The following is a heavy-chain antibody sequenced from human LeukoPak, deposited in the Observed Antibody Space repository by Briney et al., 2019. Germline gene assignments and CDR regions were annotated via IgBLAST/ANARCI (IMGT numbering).Heavy chain of an antibody. V-gene: IGHV4-61*05. D-gene: IGHD1-26*01. CDR1: GASISGSGYY. CDR3: ARTLPLYSGSYHRGFDP. J-gene: IGHJ5*02. Sequence: PSETLSLTCAVSGASISGSGYYLGWIRQPPGTGLEWIGYIYYSGSTNYNPSLKSRVTISVDTSKNQFSLKLSSVTAADTAVYYCARTLPLYSGSYHRGFDPWGQGTLVTVSS. CDR2: IYYSGST.